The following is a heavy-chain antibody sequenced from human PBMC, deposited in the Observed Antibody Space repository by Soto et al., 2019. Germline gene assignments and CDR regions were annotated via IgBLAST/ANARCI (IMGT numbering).Heavy chain of an antibody. J-gene: IGHJ4*02. CDR2: ISNDGTKK. CDR3: ARDVAMPTGLGLGY. V-gene: IGHV3-30*03. D-gene: IGHD4-4*01. CDR1: GFAFTNYG. Sequence: PGGSLRLSCAASGFAFTNYGFHWVRQAPGKGLEWAAHISNDGTKKFYADSVKGLFTISRDNSETTVYLHLTSLRPDDTALFYCARDVAMPTGLGLGYWGQGTLVTVSS.